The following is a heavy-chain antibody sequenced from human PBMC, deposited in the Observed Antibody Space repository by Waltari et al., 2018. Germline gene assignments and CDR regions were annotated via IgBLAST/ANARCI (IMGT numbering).Heavy chain of an antibody. Sequence: QVQLQESGPGLVTPSGTLSLTCAVSGVSISSSNWWSWVRQPPGKGLEWLGEIHPSGTTNYNPSFKSRVTISVDNSKNQFSLKLSSVTAADTAMYYCARDRGLRGGYDSWGQGTLVTVSS. D-gene: IGHD5-12*01. CDR1: GVSISSSNW. CDR2: IHPSGTT. V-gene: IGHV4-4*02. CDR3: ARDRGLRGGYDS. J-gene: IGHJ5*02.